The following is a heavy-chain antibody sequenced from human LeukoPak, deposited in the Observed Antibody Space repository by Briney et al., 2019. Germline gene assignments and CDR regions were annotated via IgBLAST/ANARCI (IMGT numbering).Heavy chain of an antibody. CDR2: LYPGDSDT. Sequence: GESLKISCKGSGYSFTNYWIGWVLQMPGEGLEWVVILYPGDSDTRYSPSFQGHVTISADKSISTAYLQWSSLKASDTAMYYCARLRRGAYRGADCFRYFDYWGQGALVTVSS. V-gene: IGHV5-51*01. CDR3: ARLRRGAYRGADCFRYFDY. J-gene: IGHJ4*02. D-gene: IGHD2-21*02. CDR1: GYSFTNYW.